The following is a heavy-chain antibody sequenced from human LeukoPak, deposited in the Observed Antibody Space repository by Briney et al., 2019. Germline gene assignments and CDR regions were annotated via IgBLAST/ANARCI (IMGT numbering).Heavy chain of an antibody. V-gene: IGHV4-59*08. D-gene: IGHD4-17*01. Sequence: SETLSLTCTVSGGSISSYYWSWIRQPPGKGLEWIGYIYYSGSTNYNPSLKSRVTISVDMSKNQFSLNLNSVTAADTAVYYCARHPTVTTGRWFDPWGQGTLVTVSS. CDR2: IYYSGST. CDR1: GGSISSYY. CDR3: ARHPTVTTGRWFDP. J-gene: IGHJ5*02.